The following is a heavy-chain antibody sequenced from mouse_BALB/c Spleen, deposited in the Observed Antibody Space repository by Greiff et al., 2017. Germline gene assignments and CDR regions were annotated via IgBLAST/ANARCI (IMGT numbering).Heavy chain of an antibody. CDR2: ISSGGST. J-gene: IGHJ3*01. CDR3: ARGPRPFAY. Sequence: EVQVVESGGGLVKPGGSLKLSCAASGFTFSSYAMSWVRQTPEKRLEWVASISSGGSTYYPDSVKGRFTISRDNARNILYLQMSSLRSEDTAMYYCARGPRPFAYWGQGTLVTVSA. D-gene: IGHD2-12*01. CDR1: GFTFSSYA. V-gene: IGHV5-6-5*01.